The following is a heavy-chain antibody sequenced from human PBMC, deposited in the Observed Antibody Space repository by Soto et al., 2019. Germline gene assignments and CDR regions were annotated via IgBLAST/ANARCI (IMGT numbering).Heavy chain of an antibody. D-gene: IGHD5-12*01. V-gene: IGHV4-34*01. J-gene: IGHJ4*02. CDR3: ARGLAAIATHYFDS. CDR2: INHRGST. Sequence: SETLSLTCAVYGGSFSGYYWSWIRQPPGKGLEWIGEINHRGSTHYNSSLKSRVTISVDTSMNQFSLKLSSVTAADTAVYYCARGLAAIATHYFDSWAQGTLVTVSS. CDR1: GGSFSGYY.